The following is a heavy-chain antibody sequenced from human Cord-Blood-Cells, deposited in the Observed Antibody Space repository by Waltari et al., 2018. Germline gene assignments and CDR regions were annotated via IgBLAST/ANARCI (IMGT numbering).Heavy chain of an antibody. Sequence: QLQLQESGPGLVKPSETLSLTRTVPGCSISSSSYYWGWIRQPPGKGLEWIGSIYYSGSTYYNPSLKSRVTISVDTSKNQFSLKLSSVTAADTAVYYCARQFMITFGGVIGYYYGMDVWGQGP. D-gene: IGHD3-16*01. CDR1: GCSISSSSYY. CDR2: IYYSGST. J-gene: IGHJ6*02. CDR3: ARQFMITFGGVIGYYYGMDV. V-gene: IGHV4-39*01.